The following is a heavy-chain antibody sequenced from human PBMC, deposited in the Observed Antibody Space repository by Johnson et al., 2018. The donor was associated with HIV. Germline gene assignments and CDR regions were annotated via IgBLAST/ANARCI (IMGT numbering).Heavy chain of an antibody. CDR2: ISYDGSNK. Sequence: QVQLVESGGGVVQPGRSLRLSCAASGFTFSDYGMHWVRQAPGKGLEWVAVISYDGSNKYYADSVKGRFTISRDNSKNTLYLQMNSLRADDTAVYYCARACGGGSCYEEKSPDAFDIWGQGTMVTVSS. CDR1: GFTFSDYG. V-gene: IGHV3-30*19. CDR3: ARACGGGSCYEEKSPDAFDI. D-gene: IGHD2-15*01. J-gene: IGHJ3*02.